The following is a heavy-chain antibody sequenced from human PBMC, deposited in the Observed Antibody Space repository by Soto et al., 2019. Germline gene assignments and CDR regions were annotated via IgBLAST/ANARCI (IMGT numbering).Heavy chain of an antibody. CDR3: AKVMAAYGTGLDY. D-gene: IGHD3-10*01. CDR2: ISWNSGSI. Sequence: EVQLVESGGGLVQPGRSLRLSCAASGFTFDDYAMHWVRQAPGKGLERVSGISWNSGSIGYADSVKGRFTISRDNAKNSLYRQMNSLRAEDTALYYCAKVMAAYGTGLDYWGQGTLVTFSS. CDR1: GFTFDDYA. J-gene: IGHJ4*02. V-gene: IGHV3-9*01.